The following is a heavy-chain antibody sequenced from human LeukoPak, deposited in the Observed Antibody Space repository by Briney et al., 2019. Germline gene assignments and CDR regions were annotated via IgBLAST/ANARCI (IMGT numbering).Heavy chain of an antibody. CDR2: IIPIFGTA. V-gene: IGHV1-69*13. CDR1: GGTFSSYA. D-gene: IGHD6-19*01. Sequence: ASVKVSCKASGGTFSSYAISWVRQAPGQGLEWMGGIIPIFGTANYAQKFQGRVTITADESTSTAYMELSSLRSEDTAVYYCARGDRRGLAVAEYFDYWGQGTLVTVSS. J-gene: IGHJ4*02. CDR3: ARGDRRGLAVAEYFDY.